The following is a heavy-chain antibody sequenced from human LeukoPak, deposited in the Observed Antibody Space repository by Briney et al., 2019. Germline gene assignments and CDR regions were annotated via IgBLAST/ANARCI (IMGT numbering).Heavy chain of an antibody. CDR1: GGSIGSYY. CDR3: ARRSGGYSYGYGNNYYYYYGMDV. Sequence: SETLSLTCTVSGGSIGSYYWSWIRQPPGKGLEWIGYIYYSGSTNYNPSLKSRVTISVDTSKNQFSLKLSSVTAADTAVYYCARRSGGYSYGYGNNYYYYYGMDVWGQGTTVTVSS. V-gene: IGHV4-59*01. J-gene: IGHJ6*02. CDR2: IYYSGST. D-gene: IGHD5-18*01.